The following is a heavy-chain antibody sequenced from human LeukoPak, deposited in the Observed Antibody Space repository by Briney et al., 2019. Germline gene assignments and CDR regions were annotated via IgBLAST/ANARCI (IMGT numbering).Heavy chain of an antibody. D-gene: IGHD3-22*01. CDR1: GYSFTSYW. Sequence: GKSLKISCKGSGYSFTSYWIGWVRQMPGKGLEWMGIIYPGDSDTRYSPSFQGQVTISADKSISTAYLQWSSLKASDTAMYYCARAPIGPHYYDSSGRSVYFDYWGQGTLVTVSS. CDR2: IYPGDSDT. J-gene: IGHJ4*02. V-gene: IGHV5-51*01. CDR3: ARAPIGPHYYDSSGRSVYFDY.